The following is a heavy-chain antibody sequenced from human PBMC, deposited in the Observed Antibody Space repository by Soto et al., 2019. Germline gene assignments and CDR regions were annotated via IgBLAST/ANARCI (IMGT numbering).Heavy chain of an antibody. J-gene: IGHJ4*02. V-gene: IGHV3-33*01. CDR2: SWSDGSNK. Sequence: QVQLVESGGGVVQPGRSLRLSFAASGFTFSSYGMHWVRQAPGKGLEWVAVSWSDGSNKYYADSVKGRFTISRDNSKNTLYLQMNSLRAEDTAVYYCARDCAGYSSGWYQRGGFDYWGQGTLVTVSS. D-gene: IGHD6-19*01. CDR3: ARDCAGYSSGWYQRGGFDY. CDR1: GFTFSSYG.